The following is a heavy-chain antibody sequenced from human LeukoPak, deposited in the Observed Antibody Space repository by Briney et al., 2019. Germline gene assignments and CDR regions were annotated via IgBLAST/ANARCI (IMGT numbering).Heavy chain of an antibody. J-gene: IGHJ3*02. CDR1: GASISSGNYY. D-gene: IGHD7-27*01. Sequence: PSETLSLTCTVSGASISSGNYYWTWIRQPAGKGLEWIGRIHTSGSTNYNPSLKSRVAISIDTSKNQFSLNLNSVTAAETAIYYCARDRAGDSFYIWGQGAMVTVS. CDR3: ARDRAGDSFYI. CDR2: IHTSGST. V-gene: IGHV4-61*02.